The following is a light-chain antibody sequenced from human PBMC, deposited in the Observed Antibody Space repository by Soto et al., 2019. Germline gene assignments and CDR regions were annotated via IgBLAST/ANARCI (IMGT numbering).Light chain of an antibody. Sequence: EIVLTQSLGTLSLSPGERATLSCRASQSFSSTYLAWYQQKPGQAPRLLIYGASSRATGIPDRFSGSGSGTDFILTISSQEPEDCAVYYCQQYGRSPQLAFGGGNKVEIK. V-gene: IGKV3-20*01. CDR3: QQYGRSPQLA. CDR2: GAS. CDR1: QSFSSTY. J-gene: IGKJ4*01.